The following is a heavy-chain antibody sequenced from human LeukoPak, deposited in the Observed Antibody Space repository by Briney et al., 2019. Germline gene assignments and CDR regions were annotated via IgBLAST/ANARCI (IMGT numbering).Heavy chain of an antibody. CDR2: IYYSGST. V-gene: IGHV4-30-4*08. CDR1: GGSISSGDYY. Sequence: SQTLSLTCTVSGGSISSGDYYWSWIRQPPGKGLEWIGYIYYSGSTYYNPSLKSRVTISVDTSKNQFSLKLSSVTAADTAVYYCAGTSLYYYGSGSGDYWGQGTLVTVSS. D-gene: IGHD3-10*01. CDR3: AGTSLYYYGSGSGDY. J-gene: IGHJ4*02.